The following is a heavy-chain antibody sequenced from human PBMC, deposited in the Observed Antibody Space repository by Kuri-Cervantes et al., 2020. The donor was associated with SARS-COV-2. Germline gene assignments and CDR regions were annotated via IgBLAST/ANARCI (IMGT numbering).Heavy chain of an antibody. Sequence: SETLSLTCTVSGGSVSSGSYYWSWIRQPPGKGLEWIGYISFSGDTYSSPSLKSRLTISVDTSKNQFSLKLSSVTAADTAVYYCARVGSALRRDFDYWGQGALVTVSS. J-gene: IGHJ4*02. CDR1: GGSVSSGSYY. D-gene: IGHD6-25*01. CDR2: ISFSGDT. CDR3: ARVGSALRRDFDY. V-gene: IGHV4-61*01.